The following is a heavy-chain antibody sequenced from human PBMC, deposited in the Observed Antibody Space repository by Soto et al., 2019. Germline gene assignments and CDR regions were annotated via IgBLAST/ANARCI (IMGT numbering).Heavy chain of an antibody. CDR1: GYTFTGYY. V-gene: IGHV1-2*04. D-gene: IGHD1-1*01. CDR3: AREIPGRMESHFDY. CDR2: INPNSGGT. J-gene: IGHJ4*02. Sequence: ASVKVSCKASGYTFTGYYMHWVRQAPGQGLEWMGWINPNSGGTNYAQKFQGWVTMTRDTSISTAYMELSRLRSDDTAVYYCAREIPGRMESHFDYWGQGTLVTVSS.